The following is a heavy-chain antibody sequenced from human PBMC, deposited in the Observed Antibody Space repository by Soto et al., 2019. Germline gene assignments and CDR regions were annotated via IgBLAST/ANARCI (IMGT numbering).Heavy chain of an antibody. V-gene: IGHV4-34*01. CDR3: ATLSSSPGYYYYYMDV. J-gene: IGHJ6*03. CDR1: GGSFSGYY. D-gene: IGHD6-6*01. Sequence: SETLSLTCAVYGGSFSGYYWSWIRQPPGKGLEWIGEINHSGSTNYNPSLKSRVTISVDTSKNQFSLKLSSVTAADTALYYCATLSSSPGYYYYYMDVWGKGTTVTVSS. CDR2: INHSGST.